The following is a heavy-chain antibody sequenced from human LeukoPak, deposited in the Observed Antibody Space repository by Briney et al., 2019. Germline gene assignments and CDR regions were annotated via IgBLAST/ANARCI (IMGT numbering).Heavy chain of an antibody. J-gene: IGHJ4*02. CDR3: ARDGSRYFDWLGLDY. CDR1: GFTFSSSG. D-gene: IGHD3-9*01. CDR2: IRYDGSNK. V-gene: IGHV3-30*02. Sequence: GGSLRLSCAASGFTFSSSGMHWVRQAPGKGLEWVTFIRYDGSNKYYADSVKGRFTISRDNSKNTLSLQMNSLRPEDTAVYYCARDGSRYFDWLGLDYWGQGTLVTVSS.